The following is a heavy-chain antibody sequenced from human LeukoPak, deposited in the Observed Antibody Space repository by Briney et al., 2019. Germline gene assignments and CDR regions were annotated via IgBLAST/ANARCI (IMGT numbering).Heavy chain of an antibody. CDR2: ISGSGDST. J-gene: IGHJ4*02. CDR1: GFTFSTYA. D-gene: IGHD5-18*01. Sequence: GGSLRLSCAASGFTFSTYAMTWVRQAPGKGLEWVSGISGSGDSTYYADSVKGRFTISRDNSKNTLYLQMNSLRAEDTAVYYCATPGYSYAERDFWGQGTLVTVSS. V-gene: IGHV3-23*01. CDR3: ATPGYSYAERDF.